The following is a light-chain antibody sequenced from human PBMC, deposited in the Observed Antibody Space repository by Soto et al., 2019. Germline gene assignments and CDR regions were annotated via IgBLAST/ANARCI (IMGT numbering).Light chain of an antibody. CDR1: QSVSSSY. CDR2: GAS. CDR3: QQYGSLIT. V-gene: IGKV3-20*01. J-gene: IGKJ4*01. Sequence: EIVLTQSPGTLSLSPGERATLSCRASQSVSSSYLAWYQRKPGQAPRLLIHGASTRAAGISDRFSGSGSGTDFTLTISRLEPEDSAVYYCQQYGSLITFGGGTKVEIK.